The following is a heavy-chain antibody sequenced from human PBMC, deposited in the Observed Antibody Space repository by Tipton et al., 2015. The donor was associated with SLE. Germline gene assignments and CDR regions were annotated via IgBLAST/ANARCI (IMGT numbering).Heavy chain of an antibody. CDR3: ARLSGLGATSNSAY. V-gene: IGHV5-51*01. J-gene: IGHJ4*02. CDR1: GYRFTSYW. D-gene: IGHD3/OR15-3a*01. Sequence: QLVQSGAEVKKPGESLKISCKGSGYRFTSYWIAWVRQLPGKGLEWMGLIHPIDFDTRYSPSFQGQITISTDKSISTAYLQWGSLKASDTAMDYCARLSGLGATSNSAYWGQGTLVTVSS. CDR2: IHPIDFDT.